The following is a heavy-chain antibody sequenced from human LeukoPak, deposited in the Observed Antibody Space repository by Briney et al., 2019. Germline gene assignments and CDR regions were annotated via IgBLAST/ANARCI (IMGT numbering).Heavy chain of an antibody. Sequence: PSETLSLTCTVSGGSISSYYWSWIRQPPGKGLEWIGYIYTSGSTNYNPSLKSRVTISVDTSKNQFSLKLSSVTAADTAVYYCARRRCSSTSCYTSWFDPWGQGTQVTVSS. V-gene: IGHV4-4*09. CDR3: ARRRCSSTSCYTSWFDP. CDR1: GGSISSYY. D-gene: IGHD2-2*02. J-gene: IGHJ5*02. CDR2: IYTSGST.